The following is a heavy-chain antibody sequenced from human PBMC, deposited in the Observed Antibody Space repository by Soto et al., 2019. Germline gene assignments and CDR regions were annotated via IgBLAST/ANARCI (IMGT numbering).Heavy chain of an antibody. Sequence: EVQLVESGGGLVQPGGSLRLSCAASGFTFSSYAMHWVRQAPGKGLEYVSAISSNGGSTYYANSVKGRFTISRDNYKNTLYLQMGSLRAEDMAVYYCARGRDNWNYFKLAAFDIWGQGTMVTVSS. J-gene: IGHJ3*02. CDR2: ISSNGGST. V-gene: IGHV3-64*01. CDR3: ARGRDNWNYFKLAAFDI. D-gene: IGHD1-7*01. CDR1: GFTFSSYA.